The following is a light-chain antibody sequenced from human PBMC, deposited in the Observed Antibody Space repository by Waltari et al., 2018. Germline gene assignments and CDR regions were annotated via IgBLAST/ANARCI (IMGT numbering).Light chain of an antibody. Sequence: QSALSQPASVSGSPGQSITISCSGTSSDFGAFDFVSWYQQHPGKAPKLLIYGVSDRPSGVSNRFSGSKSGNTASLTISGLQAEDEADYYCSSYTTTYKLVFGSGTRVTVI. CDR2: GVS. V-gene: IGLV2-14*03. CDR3: SSYTTTYKLV. CDR1: SSDFGAFDF. J-gene: IGLJ1*01.